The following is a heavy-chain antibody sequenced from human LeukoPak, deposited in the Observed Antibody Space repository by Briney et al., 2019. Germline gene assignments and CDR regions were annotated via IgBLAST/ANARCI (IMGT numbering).Heavy chain of an antibody. V-gene: IGHV4-34*01. CDR3: CLVRGVIGWFDP. CDR2: INHSGST. J-gene: IGHJ5*02. CDR1: GGSFSGYY. Sequence: SETLSLTCAVYGGSFSGYYWSWIRQPPGKGLEWIGEINHSGSTNYNPSLKSRVTISVDTSKIQFSLKLSSVTAADTAVYYCCLVRGVIGWFDPWGQGTLVTVSS. D-gene: IGHD3-10*01.